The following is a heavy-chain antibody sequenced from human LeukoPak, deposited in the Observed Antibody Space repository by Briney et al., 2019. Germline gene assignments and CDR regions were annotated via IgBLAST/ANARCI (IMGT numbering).Heavy chain of an antibody. CDR2: IIPIFGTA. CDR1: GGTLSSYA. D-gene: IGHD1-7*01. CDR3: ARAVVITGTGNWFDP. J-gene: IGHJ5*02. V-gene: IGHV1-69*05. Sequence: SVKVSCKASGGTLSSYAISWVRQAPGQGLEWMGRIIPIFGTANYAQKFQGRVTITTDESTSTAYMELSRLRSDDTAVYYCARAVVITGTGNWFDPWGQGTLVTVSS.